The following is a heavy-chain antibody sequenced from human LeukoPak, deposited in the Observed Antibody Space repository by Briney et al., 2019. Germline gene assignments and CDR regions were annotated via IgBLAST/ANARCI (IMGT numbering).Heavy chain of an antibody. CDR3: ASHLGSSGVVAFDI. D-gene: IGHD2-15*01. CDR1: GGTFSSYA. V-gene: IGHV1-69*13. Sequence: ASVKVFCKASGGTFSSYAISWVRQAPGQGLEWMGGIIPIFGTANYAQKFQGRVTITADESTSTAYMELSSLRSEDTAVYYCASHLGSSGVVAFDIWGQGTMVTVSS. CDR2: IIPIFGTA. J-gene: IGHJ3*02.